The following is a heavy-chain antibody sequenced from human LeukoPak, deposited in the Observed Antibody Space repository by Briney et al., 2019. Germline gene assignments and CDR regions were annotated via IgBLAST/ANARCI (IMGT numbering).Heavy chain of an antibody. Sequence: PGGSLRLSCAASGFTFSSYGMHWVRQAPGKGLEWVAVISYDGSNKYYADSVKGRFTISRDNSKNTLYLQMNSLRAEDTAVYYCAKESSWVVVTTGPMDYWGQGTLVTVSS. J-gene: IGHJ4*02. CDR1: GFTFSSYG. CDR2: ISYDGSNK. V-gene: IGHV3-30*18. CDR3: AKESSWVVVTTGPMDY. D-gene: IGHD2-21*02.